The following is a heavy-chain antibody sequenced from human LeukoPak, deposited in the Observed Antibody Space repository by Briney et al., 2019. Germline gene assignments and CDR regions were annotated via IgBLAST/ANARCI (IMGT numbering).Heavy chain of an antibody. D-gene: IGHD6-13*01. CDR1: GYSFTSYW. V-gene: IGHV5-51*01. J-gene: IGHJ4*02. CDR3: ARHDGYSSSWYYFDY. Sequence: GESLKISCQGSGYSFTSYWIGWVRQMPGKGLEWMGIIYPGDSDTRYSPSFQGRVTISADKSISTAYLQWSSLKASDTAMYYCARHDGYSSSWYYFDYWGQGTLVTVSS. CDR2: IYPGDSDT.